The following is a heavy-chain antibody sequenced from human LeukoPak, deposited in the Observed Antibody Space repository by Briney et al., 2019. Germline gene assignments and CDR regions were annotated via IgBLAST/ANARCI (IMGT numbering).Heavy chain of an antibody. CDR3: ARQGGSYYAAY. Sequence: PGRSLRLSCAASGFTFSSYAMHWVRQAPGKGLEWVAVISYDGSNKYYADSVKGRFTISRDNSKNTLYLQMNSLRAEDTAVYYCARQGGSYYAAYWGQGTQVTVSS. CDR2: ISYDGSNK. V-gene: IGHV3-30-3*01. D-gene: IGHD1-26*01. J-gene: IGHJ4*02. CDR1: GFTFSSYA.